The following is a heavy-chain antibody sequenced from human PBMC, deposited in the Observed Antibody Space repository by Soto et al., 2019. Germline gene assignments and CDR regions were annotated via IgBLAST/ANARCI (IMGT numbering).Heavy chain of an antibody. Sequence: SETLSLTCTVSGGSISSYYWSWIRQPPGKGLEWIGYIYYSGSTNYNPSLKSRVTISVDTSKNQFSLKLSSVTAADTAVYYCAREATVTTGFDIWGQGTMVTVSS. CDR2: IYYSGST. CDR1: GGSISSYY. J-gene: IGHJ3*02. D-gene: IGHD4-17*01. V-gene: IGHV4-59*01. CDR3: AREATVTTGFDI.